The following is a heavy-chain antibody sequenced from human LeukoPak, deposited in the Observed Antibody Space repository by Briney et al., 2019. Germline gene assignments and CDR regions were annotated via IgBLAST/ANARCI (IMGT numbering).Heavy chain of an antibody. V-gene: IGHV4-34*01. CDR1: GGSFSGYY. CDR3: AREKRGVVIKAFDI. CDR2: INHSGST. Sequence: SETLSLTCAVYGGSFSGYYWSWIRQPPGKGLEWIGEINHSGSTNYNPSLKSRVTISVDTSKNQFFLKLSSVTAADTAVYYCAREKRGVVIKAFDIWGQGTMVTVSS. D-gene: IGHD3-3*01. J-gene: IGHJ3*02.